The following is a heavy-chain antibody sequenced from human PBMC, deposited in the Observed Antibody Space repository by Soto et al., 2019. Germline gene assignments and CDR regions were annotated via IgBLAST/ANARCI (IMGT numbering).Heavy chain of an antibody. CDR3: ARTHVVVPAATNWFDP. CDR1: GDSISRGAYY. CDR2: IYYSGST. D-gene: IGHD2-2*01. Sequence: SETLSLTCTVAGDSISRGAYYWSWIRQHPGKGLEWIGYIYYSGSTYYNPSLKSRVTISVDTSKNQFSLKLSSVTAADTAVYYCARTHVVVPAATNWFDPWGQGTLVTVSS. J-gene: IGHJ5*02. V-gene: IGHV4-31*03.